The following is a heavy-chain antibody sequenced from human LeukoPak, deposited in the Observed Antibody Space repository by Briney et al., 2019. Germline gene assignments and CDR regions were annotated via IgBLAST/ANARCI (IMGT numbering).Heavy chain of an antibody. J-gene: IGHJ4*02. Sequence: GSLRLSCAASGFTFSSHAMSWVRQAPGKGLEWIGYIYYSGSTNYNPSLKSRVTISVDTSKNQFSLKLSSVTAADTAVYYCARTDIVVVPAAYYFDYWGQGTLVTVSS. CDR1: GFTFSSHA. CDR2: IYYSGST. D-gene: IGHD2-2*01. CDR3: ARTDIVVVPAAYYFDY. V-gene: IGHV4-59*11.